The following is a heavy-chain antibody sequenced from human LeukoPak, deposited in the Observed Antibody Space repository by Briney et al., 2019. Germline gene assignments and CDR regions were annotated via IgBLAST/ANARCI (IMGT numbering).Heavy chain of an antibody. CDR1: GGTFSSYA. V-gene: IGHV1-69*13. D-gene: IGHD3-22*01. CDR2: IIPIFGTA. Sequence: SVKLSCKASGGTFSSYAISWVRQAPGQGLDWMGGIIPIFGTANYAQKFKGRVTITADESTSTAYMELSSLRSEDTAVYYCAMTLGDYYDSSGPQWGQGTLVTVSS. J-gene: IGHJ4*02. CDR3: AMTLGDYYDSSGPQ.